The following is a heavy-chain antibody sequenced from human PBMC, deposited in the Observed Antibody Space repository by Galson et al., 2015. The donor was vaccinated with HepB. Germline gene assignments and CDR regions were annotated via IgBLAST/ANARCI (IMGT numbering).Heavy chain of an antibody. CDR2: IDPSDSYT. CDR3: ARPGIAAADYYYYGMDV. V-gene: IGHV5-10-1*01. D-gene: IGHD6-13*01. CDR1: GYSFTSYW. Sequence: QSGAEVKKPGESLRISCKGSGYSFTSYWISWVRQMPGKGLEWMGRIDPSDSYTNYSPSFQGHVTISADKSISTAYLQWSSLKASDTAMYYCARPGIAAADYYYYGMDVWGQGTTVTVSS. J-gene: IGHJ6*02.